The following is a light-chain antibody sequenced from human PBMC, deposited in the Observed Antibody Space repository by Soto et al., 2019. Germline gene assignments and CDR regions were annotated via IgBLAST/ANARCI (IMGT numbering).Light chain of an antibody. CDR2: AAS. Sequence: EIVVTQSPGILSVSPGDRATLSCRASQSVGRNLAWYHQKPGQAPTLLIYAASTRATGLPASFSGSGSGTDFTLTISSLQSEDFAVYYCQEYSEWPLFTFGPGTRVDIK. CDR1: QSVGRN. V-gene: IGKV3-15*01. J-gene: IGKJ3*01. CDR3: QEYSEWPLFT.